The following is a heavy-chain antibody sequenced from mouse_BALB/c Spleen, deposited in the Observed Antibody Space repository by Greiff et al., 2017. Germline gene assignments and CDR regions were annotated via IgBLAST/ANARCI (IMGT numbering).Heavy chain of an antibody. CDR3: TRYYEYGYYAMDY. Sequence: VQLQQSGTVLARPGASVKMSCKASGYSFTSYWMHWVKQRPGQGLEWIGAIYPGNSDTSYNQKFKGKAKLTAVTSASTAYMELSSLTNEDSAVYYCTRYYEYGYYAMDYWGQGTSVTVSS. CDR2: IYPGNSDT. V-gene: IGHV1-5*01. D-gene: IGHD2-4*01. J-gene: IGHJ4*01. CDR1: GYSFTSYW.